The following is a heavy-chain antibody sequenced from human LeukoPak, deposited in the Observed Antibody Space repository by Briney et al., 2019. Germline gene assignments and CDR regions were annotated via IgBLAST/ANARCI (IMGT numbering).Heavy chain of an antibody. J-gene: IGHJ3*02. CDR1: GGSISSYY. CDR3: ARDSEGYYDSSGYFTNDAFDI. Sequence: SETLSLTCTVSGGSISSYYWSWIRQPPGKGLEWMGYIYYSGSTNYNPSLKSRVTISVDTSKNQFSLKLSSVTAADTAVYYCARDSEGYYDSSGYFTNDAFDIWGQGTMVTVSS. D-gene: IGHD3-22*01. CDR2: IYYSGST. V-gene: IGHV4-59*01.